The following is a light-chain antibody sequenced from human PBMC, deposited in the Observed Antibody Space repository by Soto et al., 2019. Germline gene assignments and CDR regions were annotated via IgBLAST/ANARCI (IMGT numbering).Light chain of an antibody. CDR3: QSYNDWPFT. V-gene: IGKV3-15*01. J-gene: IGKJ2*01. CDR2: GAS. Sequence: EIVMTQSPATLSVSPGERVTLSCRASESRSTYLAWYQQKPGQAPRLLIYGASTKATGIPARFSGSGSATDFTLTISSLESEDFAVYYCQSYNDWPFTFGQRTKLEI. CDR1: ESRSTY.